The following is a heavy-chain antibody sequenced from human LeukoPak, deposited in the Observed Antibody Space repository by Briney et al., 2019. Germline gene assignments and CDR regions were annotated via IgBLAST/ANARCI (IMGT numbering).Heavy chain of an antibody. CDR3: ARVVGHYDSSGYYYAGHYYYYMDV. Sequence: SETLSLTCTVSGGSIGSYYWSWIRQPPGKGLEWIGYIYYSGSTNYNPSLKSRVTISVDTSKNQFSLKLSSVTAADTAVYYCARVVGHYDSSGYYYAGHYYYYMDVWGKGTTVTVSS. CDR1: GGSIGSYY. D-gene: IGHD3-22*01. CDR2: IYYSGST. V-gene: IGHV4-59*01. J-gene: IGHJ6*03.